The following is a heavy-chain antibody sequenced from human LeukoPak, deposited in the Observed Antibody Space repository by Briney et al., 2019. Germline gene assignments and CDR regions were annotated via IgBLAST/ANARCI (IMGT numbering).Heavy chain of an antibody. CDR2: LKEDGTEK. D-gene: IGHD1-26*01. V-gene: IGHV3-7*05. Sequence: GGDLILSCASSGFTFDRVWMSWVRQPPGKGLEWVANLKEDGTEKYSVDSVKGRFSISRDNAKNSLYLQMNSLRAEDTAVYYCARSGVGPITAFDIWGQGTMVTVSS. J-gene: IGHJ3*02. CDR1: GFTFDRVW. CDR3: ARSGVGPITAFDI.